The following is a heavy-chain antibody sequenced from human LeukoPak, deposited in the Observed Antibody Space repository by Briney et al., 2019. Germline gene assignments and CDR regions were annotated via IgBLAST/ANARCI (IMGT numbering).Heavy chain of an antibody. D-gene: IGHD3-3*01. CDR1: GYTLTDYS. CDR3: ARAVRFLEWLSAFDI. V-gene: IGHV1-2*02. J-gene: IGHJ3*02. CDR2: INPNSGGT. Sequence: ASVKVSCKASGYTLTDYSLHWVRQAPGQGLEWMGWINPNSGGTNYAQKFQGRVTMTRDTSISTAYMELSRLRSDDTAVYYCARAVRFLEWLSAFDIWGQGTMVTVSS.